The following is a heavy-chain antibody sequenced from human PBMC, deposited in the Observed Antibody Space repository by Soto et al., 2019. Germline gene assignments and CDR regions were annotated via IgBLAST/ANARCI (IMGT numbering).Heavy chain of an antibody. CDR3: ARGEDAFFYYGLDV. CDR2: IYDTGISGYTPST. Sequence: SETLSLTCTVSGVSITSSYWSWIRRPPGKGLEWIAYIYDTGISGYTPSTSYNPSLKSRVTMSVDTSKSQFSLKLTSVTAADAAVYYCARGEDAFFYYGLDVWGQGITVTVSS. V-gene: IGHV4-59*01. CDR1: GVSITSSY. J-gene: IGHJ6*02.